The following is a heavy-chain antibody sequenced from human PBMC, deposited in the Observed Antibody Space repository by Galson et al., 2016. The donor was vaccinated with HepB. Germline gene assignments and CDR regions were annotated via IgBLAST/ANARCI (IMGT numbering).Heavy chain of an antibody. J-gene: IGHJ3*02. CDR1: KYSFTNYW. V-gene: IGHV5-51*01. CDR3: ARHTVVNSETLDAFDI. Sequence: QSGAEVTKPGESLKISCKGSKYSFTNYWIGWVRQIPGKGLEWMGIIYPADSDTRYSPSFQGQVTIPADKSISTAYLQWSSLKASDTAMYYCARHTVVNSETLDAFDIWGQGTMVTVSS. CDR2: IYPADSDT. D-gene: IGHD4-23*01.